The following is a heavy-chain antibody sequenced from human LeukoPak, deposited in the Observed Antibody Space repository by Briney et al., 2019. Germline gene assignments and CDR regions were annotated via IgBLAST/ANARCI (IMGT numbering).Heavy chain of an antibody. CDR1: GYTFTSYD. Sequence: GASVKVSCKASGYTFTSYDINWVRQATGQGLEWMGRMNPNSGNTGYAQKFQGRVTITRNTSISTAYMELSSLRSEDTAVYYCARGLNWNYAYYYMDVWGKGTTVTVSS. CDR3: ARGLNWNYAYYYMDV. V-gene: IGHV1-8*03. CDR2: MNPNSGNT. J-gene: IGHJ6*03. D-gene: IGHD1-1*01.